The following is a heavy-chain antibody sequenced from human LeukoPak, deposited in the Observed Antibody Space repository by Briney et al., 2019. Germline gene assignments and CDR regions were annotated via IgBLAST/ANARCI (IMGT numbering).Heavy chain of an antibody. CDR2: ISSGGSYI. D-gene: IGHD3-3*01. Sequence: GGSLRLSCAAPGFTFSSYGMNWVRQAPGKGLEWVAFISSGGSYIYYADSVKGRFTISRDNAKNSLYLQMNSLRAEDTAVYYCASVYDFGRPEYDYWGQGTLVTVSS. V-gene: IGHV3-21*01. J-gene: IGHJ4*02. CDR3: ASVYDFGRPEYDY. CDR1: GFTFSSYG.